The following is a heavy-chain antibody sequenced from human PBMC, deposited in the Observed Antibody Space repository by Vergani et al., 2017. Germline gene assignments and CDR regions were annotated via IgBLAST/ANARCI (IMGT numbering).Heavy chain of an antibody. CDR2: INPNSGAT. CDR1: GYIFSGYF. D-gene: IGHD2-2*01. J-gene: IGHJ5*02. CDR3: ASRSSTIANWFDP. V-gene: IGHV1-2*06. Sequence: QVQLVQSGAEVKKPGASVKVSCKASGYIFSGYFIHWVRQAPGQGLEWMGRINPNSGATDSAQKFQGRVTMTRDTSISTAYMELSRLTSDDTAVYYCASRSSTIANWFDPWGQGTLVTVSS.